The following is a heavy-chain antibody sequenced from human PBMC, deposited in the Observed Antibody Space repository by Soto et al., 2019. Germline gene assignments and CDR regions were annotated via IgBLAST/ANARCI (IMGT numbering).Heavy chain of an antibody. D-gene: IGHD6-19*01. J-gene: IGHJ4*02. Sequence: QVQLVQSGAEVKKPGASVKVSCKGSGYTFIANYILWVRQAPGQGLEWMGWINPNSGGTTYAQKFQGRVTLTRDTSITTAYMELSGLTSDDTAVYFCAREGSGWKYFDYWGQGSLVTVPS. CDR2: INPNSGGT. CDR1: GYTFIANY. V-gene: IGHV1-2*02. CDR3: AREGSGWKYFDY.